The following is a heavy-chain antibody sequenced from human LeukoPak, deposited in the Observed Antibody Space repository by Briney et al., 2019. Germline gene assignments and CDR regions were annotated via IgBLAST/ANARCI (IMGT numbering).Heavy chain of an antibody. J-gene: IGHJ3*02. V-gene: IGHV1-18*01. Sequence: ASVKVSCKASGYTFTSYGISWVRQAPGQGLEWMGWISAYNGNTNYAQKLQGRVTMTTDTSTSTAYMELRSRRSDDTAVYYCARVASGWYEDAFDIWGQGTMVTVSS. CDR3: ARVASGWYEDAFDI. CDR1: GYTFTSYG. CDR2: ISAYNGNT. D-gene: IGHD6-19*01.